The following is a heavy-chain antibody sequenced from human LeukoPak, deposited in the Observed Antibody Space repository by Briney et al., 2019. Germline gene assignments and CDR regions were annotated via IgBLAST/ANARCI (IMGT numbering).Heavy chain of an antibody. Sequence: GGSLRLSCVASGFTFSSYSMNWVRQAPGKGLEWVSSISSSSSFMYYADSVKGRFTISRDNAKNPLYLQMNSLRAEDTAVYYCARDGGGMVGALYYFDSWGQGTLVTVSS. CDR1: GFTFSSYS. CDR2: ISSSSSFM. CDR3: ARDGGGMVGALYYFDS. V-gene: IGHV3-21*01. J-gene: IGHJ4*02. D-gene: IGHD1-26*01.